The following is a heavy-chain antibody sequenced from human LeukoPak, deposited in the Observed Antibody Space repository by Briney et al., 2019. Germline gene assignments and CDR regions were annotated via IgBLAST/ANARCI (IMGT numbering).Heavy chain of an antibody. D-gene: IGHD3-22*01. CDR1: GGSISSSNW. Sequence: SGTLSLTCAVSGGSISSSNWWSWVRQPPGKGLEWIGEIYHSGSTNYNPSLKSRVTISVDTSKNQFSLKLSSVTAADTAVYYCARVGVNYYDSSGYLARYDWFDPWGQGTLVTVSS. J-gene: IGHJ5*02. CDR3: ARVGVNYYDSSGYLARYDWFDP. V-gene: IGHV4-4*02. CDR2: IYHSGST.